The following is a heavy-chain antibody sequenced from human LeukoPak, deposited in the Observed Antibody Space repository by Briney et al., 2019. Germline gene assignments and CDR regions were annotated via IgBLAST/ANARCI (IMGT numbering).Heavy chain of an antibody. Sequence: PGGSLRLSCAASGFTFGDYAMHWVRQAPGKGLEWVSGIDWNGGNIGYADSVKGRFTISRDNAKNSLYLQMNSLIIEDTAFYYRAKSLGGWFGGPDYWGQGTLVTVSS. CDR3: AKSLGGWFGGPDY. J-gene: IGHJ4*02. V-gene: IGHV3-9*01. CDR2: IDWNGGNI. CDR1: GFTFGDYA. D-gene: IGHD3-10*01.